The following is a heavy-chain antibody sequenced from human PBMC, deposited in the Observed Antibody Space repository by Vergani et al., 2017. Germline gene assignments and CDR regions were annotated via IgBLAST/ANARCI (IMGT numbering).Heavy chain of an antibody. J-gene: IGHJ6*02. CDR1: GFTFSSYG. Sequence: QVQLVESGGGVVQPGRSLRLSCAASGFTFSSYGMHWVRQAPGKGLEWVAVISYDGSNKYYADSVKGRFTISRDNSKNTLYLQMNSLRAEDTALYYCAGYGSGSYYYYYYGMDVWGQGTTVTVSS. D-gene: IGHD3-10*01. V-gene: IGHV3-30*03. CDR3: AGYGSGSYYYYYYGMDV. CDR2: ISYDGSNK.